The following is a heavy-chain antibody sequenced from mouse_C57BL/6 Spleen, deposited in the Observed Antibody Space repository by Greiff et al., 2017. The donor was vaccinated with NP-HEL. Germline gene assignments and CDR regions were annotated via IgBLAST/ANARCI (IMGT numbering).Heavy chain of an antibody. CDR3: ARGATYYSKGHYAMDY. CDR2: IDPNSGGT. Sequence: QVQLQQPGAELVKPGASVKLSCKASGYTFTSYWMHWVKQRPGRGLEWIGRIDPNSGGTKYNEKFKSKATLTVDKPSSTAYMQLSSLTSEDSAVYYGARGATYYSKGHYAMDYWGQGTSVTVSS. V-gene: IGHV1-72*01. CDR1: GYTFTSYW. D-gene: IGHD2-5*01. J-gene: IGHJ4*01.